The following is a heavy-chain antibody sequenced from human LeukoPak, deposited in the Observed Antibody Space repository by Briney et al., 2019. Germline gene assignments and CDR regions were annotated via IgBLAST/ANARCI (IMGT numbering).Heavy chain of an antibody. V-gene: IGHV1-2*06. D-gene: IGHD3-22*01. CDR3: ARDTTYYYDSSGYYDWFDP. CDR1: GYTFTGYY. J-gene: IGHJ5*02. Sequence: ASVKVSCKASGYTFTGYYMHWVRQAPGQGLEWMGRINPNSGGTNYAQKFQGRVTMTRDTSISTAYMELRSLRSDDTAVYYYARDTTYYYDSSGYYDWFDPWGQGTLVTVSS. CDR2: INPNSGGT.